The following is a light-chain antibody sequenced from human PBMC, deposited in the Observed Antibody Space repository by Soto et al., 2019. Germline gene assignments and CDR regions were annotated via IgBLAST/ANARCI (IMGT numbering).Light chain of an antibody. CDR3: CSYAGSSTFV. CDR1: SSDVGSYNL. V-gene: IGLV2-23*03. Sequence: QSVLTQPASVSGSPGQSITISCTGTSSDVGSYNLVSWYQQHPGKAPKLMICEGSKRPSGVSNRFSGSKSGNTASLTISRFQSEDEADYYCCSYAGSSTFVFGTGTKVTVL. CDR2: EGS. J-gene: IGLJ1*01.